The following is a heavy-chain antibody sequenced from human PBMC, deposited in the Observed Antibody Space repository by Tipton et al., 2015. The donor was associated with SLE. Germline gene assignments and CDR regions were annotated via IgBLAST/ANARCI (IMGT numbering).Heavy chain of an antibody. V-gene: IGHV4-38-2*02. J-gene: IGHJ6*02. CDR2: IYHSGST. CDR3: ARGVLYYYYGMDV. Sequence: TLSLTCTVSGYSISSGYYWGWIRQPPGKGLEWIGTIYHSGSTYYNPSLKSRVTISVDTSKNQFSLKLSSVTAADTAVYYCARGVLYYYYGMDVWGQGTTVTVSS. CDR1: GYSISSGYY.